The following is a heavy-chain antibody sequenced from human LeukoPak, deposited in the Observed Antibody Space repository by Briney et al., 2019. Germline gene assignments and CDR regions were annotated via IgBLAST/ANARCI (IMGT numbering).Heavy chain of an antibody. V-gene: IGHV4-4*02. CDR1: GDSITSSNW. CDR3: ARWYSGWFDY. Sequence: SGTLSLTCAVSGDSITSSNWWSWVRQSPGKGLEWIGEIYRSGSTNYKSSLKNRVTMSMDKSKNQFSLKLNSVTAADTAVYYCARWYSGWFDYWGQGTLVTVSS. CDR2: IYRSGST. J-gene: IGHJ4*02. D-gene: IGHD6-19*01.